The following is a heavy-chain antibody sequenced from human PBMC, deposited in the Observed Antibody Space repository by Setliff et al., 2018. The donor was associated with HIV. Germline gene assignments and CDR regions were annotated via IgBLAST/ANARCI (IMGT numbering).Heavy chain of an antibody. J-gene: IGHJ1*01. Sequence: HPGGSLRLSCSTSGFNFRDSWMSWLRLAQGKGLEWVANISPDGSERYSVDSVRGRVTVSRDNAKSSLYLQMSSLRTEEMAVYYCAKDGSGWSQHWGQGTRVTVSS. V-gene: IGHV3-7*01. CDR3: AKDGSGWSQH. D-gene: IGHD6-19*01. CDR1: GFNFRDSW. CDR2: ISPDGSER.